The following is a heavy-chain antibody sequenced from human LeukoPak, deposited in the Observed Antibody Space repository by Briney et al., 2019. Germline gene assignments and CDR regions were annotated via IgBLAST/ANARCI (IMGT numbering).Heavy chain of an antibody. D-gene: IGHD5-12*01. CDR2: ISYDGSNK. Sequence: PGGSLRLSCAASGFTFSSYAMSWVRQAPGKGLEWVAVISYDGSNKYYADSVKGRFTISRDNSKNTLYLQMNSLRDEDTAVYYCARDRRGYSGYELDYWGQGTLVTVSS. J-gene: IGHJ4*02. CDR3: ARDRRGYSGYELDY. CDR1: GFTFSSYA. V-gene: IGHV3-30-3*01.